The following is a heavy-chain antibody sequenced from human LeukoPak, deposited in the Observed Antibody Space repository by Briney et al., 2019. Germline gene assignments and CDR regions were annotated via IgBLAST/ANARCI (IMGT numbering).Heavy chain of an antibody. CDR2: ISAYNGNT. V-gene: IGHV1-18*01. J-gene: IGHJ4*02. CDR1: GYTFTNFG. CDR3: ARGTSWPPYFFDY. Sequence: ASVKVSCKTSGYTFTNFGVTWVRQASGQGLEWMGWISAYNGNTNYAQNLQGRVTMTTDTSTSTAYMELRSLRSDDTAVYYCARGTSWPPYFFDYWGQGTLVTVSS. D-gene: IGHD6-13*01.